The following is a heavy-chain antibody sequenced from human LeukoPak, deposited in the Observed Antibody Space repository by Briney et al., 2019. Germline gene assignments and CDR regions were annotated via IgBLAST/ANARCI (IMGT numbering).Heavy chain of an antibody. D-gene: IGHD5-18*01. CDR3: ARHSLDTAMFAFPLY. CDR2: IYPGDSDT. Sequence: GESLKISCKGSGYSFTRYWIGWVRQMPGKGLGWMGIIYPGDSDTRYSPSFQGQVTISADKSISTAYLQWSSLKASDTAMYYCARHSLDTAMFAFPLYWGQGTLVTVSS. J-gene: IGHJ4*02. V-gene: IGHV5-51*01. CDR1: GYSFTRYW.